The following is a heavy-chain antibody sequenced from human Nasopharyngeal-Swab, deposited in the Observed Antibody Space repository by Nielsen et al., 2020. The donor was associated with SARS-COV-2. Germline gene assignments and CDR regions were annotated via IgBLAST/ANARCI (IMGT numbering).Heavy chain of an antibody. V-gene: IGHV3-33*01. CDR2: IWYGGSNK. CDR1: GFNFSSYG. J-gene: IGHJ6*02. CDR3: ARDEAVAQLSYYGMDV. D-gene: IGHD6-19*01. Sequence: GESLKISCAASGFNFSSYGMHWVRQAPGKGLEWVAVIWYGGSNKYYADSVKGRFTISRDNSKNTLYLQMNSLRAEDTAVYYCARDEAVAQLSYYGMDVWGQGTTVTVSS.